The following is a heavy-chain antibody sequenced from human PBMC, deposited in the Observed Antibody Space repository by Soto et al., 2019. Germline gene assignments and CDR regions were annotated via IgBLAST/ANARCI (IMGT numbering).Heavy chain of an antibody. D-gene: IGHD3-16*01. J-gene: IGHJ4*02. CDR3: ARARGNLFDY. V-gene: IGHV4-39*07. CDR2: ISHMGSL. CDR1: GASLSVGPYT. Sequence: SETLSLTCTVSGASLSVGPYTWGWIRQSPERGLEWIGTISHMGSLHYNPSLKSRVTISVDRSKIQFSLRLTSVTAADTAVYYCARARGNLFDYWAQGTLVTVSS.